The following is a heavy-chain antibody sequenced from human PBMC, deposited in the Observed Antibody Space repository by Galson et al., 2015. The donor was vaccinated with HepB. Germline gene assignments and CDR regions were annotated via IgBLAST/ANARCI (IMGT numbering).Heavy chain of an antibody. J-gene: IGHJ4*02. CDR1: GFTFGDYA. V-gene: IGHV3-21*01. D-gene: IGHD3-3*01. CDR2: ISSSSSYI. Sequence: SLRLSCAASGFTFGDYAMSWFRQAPGKGLEWVSSISSSSSYIYYADSVKGRFTISRDNAKNSLYLQMNSLRAEDTAVYYCARDIGPIGRYDFWSGYPNGLDYWGQGTLVTVSS. CDR3: ARDIGPIGRYDFWSGYPNGLDY.